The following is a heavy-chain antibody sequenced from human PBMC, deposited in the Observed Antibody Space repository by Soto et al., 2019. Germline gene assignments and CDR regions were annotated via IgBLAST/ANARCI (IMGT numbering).Heavy chain of an antibody. J-gene: IGHJ4*02. D-gene: IGHD3-22*01. CDR1: GGTFSSYA. CDR3: ARGSGAMYYYDSSGYSRGFDY. Sequence: GASVKVSCKASGGTFSSYAISWVRQAPGQGLEWMGGIIPIFGTANYAQKFQGRVTITADESTSTAYMELSSLRSEDTAVYYCARGSGAMYYYDSSGYSRGFDYWGQGTLVTVS. CDR2: IIPIFGTA. V-gene: IGHV1-69*13.